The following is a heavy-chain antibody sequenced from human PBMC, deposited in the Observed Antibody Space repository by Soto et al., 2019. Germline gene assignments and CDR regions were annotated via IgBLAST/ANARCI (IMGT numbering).Heavy chain of an antibody. CDR3: ARLITMVRVSDGMDV. CDR1: VASISSGGYY. V-gene: IGHV4-31*03. J-gene: IGHJ6*02. CDR2: IYYSGST. D-gene: IGHD3-10*01. Sequence: QVQLQESGPGLVKPSQTLSPTCPVSVASISSGGYYWRWIRQHPGKVREWIGYIYYSGSTYYNPSLKGRVTISVDTSKNQFSLKLSSVTAAGTAVYYCARLITMVRVSDGMDVWGQGTTFTVSS.